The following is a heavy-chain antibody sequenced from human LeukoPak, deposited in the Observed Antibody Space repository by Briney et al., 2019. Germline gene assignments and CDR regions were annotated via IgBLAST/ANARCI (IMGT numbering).Heavy chain of an antibody. CDR3: ARKGELDY. D-gene: IGHD1-7*01. CDR2: ISSSGSPI. J-gene: IGHJ4*02. Sequence: GGSLRLSCAASGFTFSTYSMNWVRQAPGKGLEWISYISSSGSPIYYADSVKGRFTISRDNAKNSLYLQMNSLRAEDTAVYYCARKGELDYWGQGTLVTVSS. CDR1: GFTFSTYS. V-gene: IGHV3-48*04.